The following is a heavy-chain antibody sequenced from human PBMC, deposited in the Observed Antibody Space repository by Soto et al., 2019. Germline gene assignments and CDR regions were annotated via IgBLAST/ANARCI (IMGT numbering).Heavy chain of an antibody. V-gene: IGHV4-30-2*01. D-gene: IGHD2-21*01. CDR3: ARAAPICS. CDR2: IYHSGST. Sequence: SSETLSLTCAVSGGSISSGGYSWSWIRQPPGKGLEWIGYIYHSGSTYYNPSLKSRVTISVDTSKNQFSLKLSSVTAADTAVCYCARAAPICSRGQRDPVPVSS. CDR1: GGSISSGGYS. J-gene: IGHJ4*02.